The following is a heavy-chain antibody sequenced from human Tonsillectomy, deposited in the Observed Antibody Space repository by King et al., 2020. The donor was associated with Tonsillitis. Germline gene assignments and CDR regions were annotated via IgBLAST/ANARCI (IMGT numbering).Heavy chain of an antibody. J-gene: IGHJ3*02. CDR1: GFTFHDYA. D-gene: IGHD4-11*01. CDR3: AKDMDFSNGGGNDAFDI. Sequence: VQLVESGGGLVQPGRSLRLSCAASGFTFHDYAMHWVRQAPGRGLEWVSGISWNGGSFAYADSVKGRFTISRDNAKDSLYLDMNSLRPEDTALYYCAKDMDFSNGGGNDAFDIWGQGTVVTVSS. CDR2: ISWNGGSF. V-gene: IGHV3-9*01.